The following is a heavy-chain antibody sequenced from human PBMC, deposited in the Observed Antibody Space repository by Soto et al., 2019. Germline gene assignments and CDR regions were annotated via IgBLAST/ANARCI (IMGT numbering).Heavy chain of an antibody. CDR2: NYYSGIT. V-gene: IGHV4-31*03. CDR1: GGSISSGGYY. Sequence: SETLSLTCTVSGGSISSGGYYWTWIRQHPGKGLEWIGYNYYSGITYYNPSLKSRVTISLDTSKNQFSLKLSSVTAADTAVYYCARGSSIAGLYYVMDVWGQGTTVTVSS. D-gene: IGHD6-6*01. CDR3: ARGSSIAGLYYVMDV. J-gene: IGHJ6*02.